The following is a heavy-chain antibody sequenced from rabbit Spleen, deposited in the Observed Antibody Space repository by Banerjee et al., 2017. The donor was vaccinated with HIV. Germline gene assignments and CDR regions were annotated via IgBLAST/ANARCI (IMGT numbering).Heavy chain of an antibody. Sequence: QSLEESGGDLVKPGASLTLTCKASGVSFSFNSYMCWVRQAPGKGLEWIACIYSGDTRYATWAKGRFTISKASSTTVTLQLNSLTAADTATYFCARDGSARGADLDLWGQGTLVTVS. CDR1: GVSFSFNSY. CDR3: ARDGSARGADLDL. D-gene: IGHD4-1*01. J-gene: IGHJ4*01. CDR2: IYSGDT. V-gene: IGHV1S40*01.